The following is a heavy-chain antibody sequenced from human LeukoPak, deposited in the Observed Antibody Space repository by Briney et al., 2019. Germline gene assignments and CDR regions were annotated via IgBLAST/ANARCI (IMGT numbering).Heavy chain of an antibody. CDR1: GFTFSSYT. D-gene: IGHD3-10*01. Sequence: GGSLRLSCAASGFTFSSYTMNWVRQAPGKGLEWVSSITSSSSSIYYADSVKGRFTISRDNAKNALYLQMTSLRAEDTAVYYCTRDHMVHPRGGWFDPWGQGTLVTVSS. J-gene: IGHJ5*02. CDR3: TRDHMVHPRGGWFDP. V-gene: IGHV3-21*01. CDR2: ITSSSSSI.